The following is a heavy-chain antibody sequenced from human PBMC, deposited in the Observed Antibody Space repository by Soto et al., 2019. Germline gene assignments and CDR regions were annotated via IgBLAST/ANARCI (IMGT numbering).Heavy chain of an antibody. CDR1: GFSLSSTRVA. CDR2: IYWDDDK. J-gene: IGHJ4*02. Sequence: QITLKESGPTLVKPTQTLTLTCTSSGFSLSSTRVAVGWIRQPPGKALEWLALIYWDDDKRYSPFLKSRLTITKDTSKNQVVLPMTNMDPVDTATYYCAHSVVAGLGYYFDYWGQGTLVTVSS. CDR3: AHSVVAGLGYYFDY. D-gene: IGHD6-19*01. V-gene: IGHV2-5*02.